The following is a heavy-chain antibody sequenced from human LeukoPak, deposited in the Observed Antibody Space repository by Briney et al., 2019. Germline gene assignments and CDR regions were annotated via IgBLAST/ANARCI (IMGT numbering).Heavy chain of an antibody. D-gene: IGHD3-22*01. V-gene: IGHV3-20*04. CDR2: INWNGGST. J-gene: IGHJ4*02. Sequence: GGSLRLSCAASGFTFDDYGMSWLRQAPGKGLEWVSGINWNGGSTGYADSVKGRFTISRDNAKNSLYLQMNSLRAEDTASYYCARDLEGDYYDSSGYYDYWGQGTLVTVSS. CDR1: GFTFDDYG. CDR3: ARDLEGDYYDSSGYYDY.